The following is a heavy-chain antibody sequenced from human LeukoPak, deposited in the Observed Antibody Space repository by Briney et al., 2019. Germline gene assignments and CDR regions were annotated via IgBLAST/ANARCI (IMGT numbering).Heavy chain of an antibody. CDR2: INPSGGST. V-gene: IGHV1-46*01. CDR1: GYTFTSYY. D-gene: IGHD5-12*01. Sequence: ASVKLSCKASGYTFTSYYMHWVRQAPGQGLEWMGIINPSGGSTSYAQKFQGRVTMTRDTSTSTVYMELSSLRSEDTAVYYCARDLRGYSYYYGMDVWGQGTTVTVSS. J-gene: IGHJ6*02. CDR3: ARDLRGYSYYYGMDV.